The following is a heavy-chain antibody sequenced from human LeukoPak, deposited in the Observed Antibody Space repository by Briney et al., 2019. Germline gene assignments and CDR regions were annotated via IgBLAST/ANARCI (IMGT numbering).Heavy chain of an antibody. J-gene: IGHJ4*02. CDR3: ARTRLGDYIWGSYRNYPSAYYFDY. V-gene: IGHV4-34*01. CDR2: INHSGSN. CDR1: GGSFSGYY. D-gene: IGHD3-16*02. Sequence: SETLSLTCAVYGGSFSGYYWSRIRQPPGKGQGWMGDINHSGSNNYNPSLKSRVTISVDTSKNQFSLKLSSVTAADTAVYYCARTRLGDYIWGSYRNYPSAYYFDYWGQGPWSPSPQ.